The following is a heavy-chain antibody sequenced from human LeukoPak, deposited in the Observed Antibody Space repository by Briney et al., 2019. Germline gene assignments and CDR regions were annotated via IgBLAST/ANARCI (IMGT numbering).Heavy chain of an antibody. CDR1: GGSFNTYY. CDR2: INDSGST. J-gene: IGHJ6*03. Sequence: SETLSLTCAVYGGSFNTYYWTWIRQAPGKGLEWIGEINDSGSTNYYPSLKSRVTISVDASKNQFSLKVRSLTAADTAVYYCARRSSGYSGSSNYHYIDVWGKGTTVTVSS. V-gene: IGHV4-34*01. D-gene: IGHD3-22*01. CDR3: ARRSSGYSGSSNYHYIDV.